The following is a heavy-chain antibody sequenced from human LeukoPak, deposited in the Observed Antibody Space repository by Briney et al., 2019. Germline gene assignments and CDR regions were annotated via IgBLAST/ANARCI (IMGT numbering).Heavy chain of an antibody. D-gene: IGHD1-26*01. CDR3: ARDVGSYFLYMDV. J-gene: IGHJ6*03. V-gene: IGHV3-30-3*01. Sequence: GGSLRLSCAASGFTFSSYAMHWVRQAPGKGLEWVAVISYDGSNKYYADSVKGRFTISRDNSKNTLYLQMNSLRAEDTAVYYCARDVGSYFLYMDVWGKGTTVTVS. CDR2: ISYDGSNK. CDR1: GFTFSSYA.